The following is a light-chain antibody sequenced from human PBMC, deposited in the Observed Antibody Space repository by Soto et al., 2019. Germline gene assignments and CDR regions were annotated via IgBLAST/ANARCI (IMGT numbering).Light chain of an antibody. V-gene: IGKV3-20*01. CDR3: QQYGSSPQS. CDR1: QSVSSNF. Sequence: EIVLTQSPGTLSLSPGERATLSCRASQSVSSNFLAWYQQKPGQAPRLLIYNASSRATGIPDRFSGGGSGTDFTLTISRLEPEDFAVYYCQQYGSSPQSFGQGTKV. J-gene: IGKJ1*01. CDR2: NAS.